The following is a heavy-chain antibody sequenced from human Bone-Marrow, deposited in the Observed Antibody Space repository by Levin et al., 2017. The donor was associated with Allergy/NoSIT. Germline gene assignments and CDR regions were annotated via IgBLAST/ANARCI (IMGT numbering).Heavy chain of an antibody. D-gene: IGHD6-6*01. J-gene: IGHJ6*02. CDR3: AREDVGYSSSPLTPVYYGMDV. CDR1: GYTFTGYY. CDR2: INPNSGGT. Sequence: ASVKVSCKASGYTFTGYYMHWVRQAPGQGLEWMGWINPNSGGTNYAQKFQGRVTMTRDTSISTAYMELSRLRSDDTAVYYCAREDVGYSSSPLTPVYYGMDVWGQGTTVTVSS. V-gene: IGHV1-2*02.